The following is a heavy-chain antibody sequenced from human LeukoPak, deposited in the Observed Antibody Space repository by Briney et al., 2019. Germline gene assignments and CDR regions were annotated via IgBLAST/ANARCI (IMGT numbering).Heavy chain of an antibody. Sequence: ASVKVSGKASGYTFTSYYMHWVRPTPGQGLEWMGIINPSGGSTSYAQKFQGRVTMTRDTSTSTVYMELSSLRSEDTAVYYCARTYSTVTTTDHGGQGTLVTVSS. J-gene: IGHJ4*02. CDR3: ARTYSTVTTTDH. CDR2: INPSGGST. CDR1: GYTFTSYY. D-gene: IGHD4-17*01. V-gene: IGHV1-46*01.